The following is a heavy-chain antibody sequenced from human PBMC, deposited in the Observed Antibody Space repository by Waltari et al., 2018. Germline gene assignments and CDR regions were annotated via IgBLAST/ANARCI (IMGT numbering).Heavy chain of an antibody. Sequence: QVQLVQSGAEVKKPGSSVKVSCQASGGTFSSYAISWVRQAPGQGLGWMGGIIPIFGTANYAQKFQGRVTITADESTSTAYKELSSLRSEDTAVYYCARRDCTNGVCHLFWGQGTLVTVSS. CDR2: IIPIFGTA. CDR3: ARRDCTNGVCHLF. J-gene: IGHJ4*02. V-gene: IGHV1-69*01. D-gene: IGHD2-8*01. CDR1: GGTFSSYA.